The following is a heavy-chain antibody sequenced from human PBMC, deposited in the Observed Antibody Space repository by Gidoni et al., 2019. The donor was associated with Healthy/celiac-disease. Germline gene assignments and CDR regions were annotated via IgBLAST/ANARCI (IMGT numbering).Heavy chain of an antibody. Sequence: QVQLVQSGAEVKKPGASVKVSCKASGYTFTSYYMHWVRQAPGQGLEWMGIINPSGGSTSYAQKFQGRVTMTRDTSTSTVYMELSSLRSEDTAVYYCARDRPIFGVVTTTPAYYYYGMDVWGQGTTVTVSS. V-gene: IGHV1-46*01. D-gene: IGHD3-3*01. CDR2: INPSGGST. J-gene: IGHJ6*02. CDR3: ARDRPIFGVVTTTPAYYYYGMDV. CDR1: GYTFTSYY.